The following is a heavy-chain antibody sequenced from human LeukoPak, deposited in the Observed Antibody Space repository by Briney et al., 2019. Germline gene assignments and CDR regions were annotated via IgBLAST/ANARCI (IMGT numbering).Heavy chain of an antibody. V-gene: IGHV4-59*01. D-gene: IGHD6-13*01. CDR2: IYFNGSS. J-gene: IGHJ2*01. CDR3: ARGITAASLIWYFDL. CDR1: GGSISGYY. Sequence: SETLSLTCTVSGGSISGYYWSWIRQPPGKGLEWIGYIYFNGSSKYNPSLKSRVTMSVATSKNQFSLNLSSVTAADTAVYYCARGITAASLIWYFDLWGRGTLVTVSS.